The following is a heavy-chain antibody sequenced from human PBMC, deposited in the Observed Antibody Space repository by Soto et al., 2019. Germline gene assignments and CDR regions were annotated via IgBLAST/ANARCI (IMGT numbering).Heavy chain of an antibody. CDR2: IYYSGST. CDR1: GGSISSYY. D-gene: IGHD3-16*02. V-gene: IGHV4-59*01. CDR3: ARVTSDYIWGSYRYAYYFDY. J-gene: IGHJ4*02. Sequence: SETLSLTCTVSGGSISSYYWSWIRQPPGKGLEWIGYIYYSGSTNYNPSLKSRVTISVDTSKNQFSLKLSSVTAADTAVYYCARVTSDYIWGSYRYAYYFDYWGQGTLVTVSS.